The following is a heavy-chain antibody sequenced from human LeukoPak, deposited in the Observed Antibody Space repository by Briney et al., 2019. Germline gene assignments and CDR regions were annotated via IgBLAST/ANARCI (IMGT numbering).Heavy chain of an antibody. CDR1: GFTVSGNY. Sequence: PGGSLRLSCAASGFTVSGNYLSWVRQAPGKGLEWVSVIYSGSTTYYADSVKGRFTISRDNSKNTLYLQMNSLRAEDTAVYYCVRGGNGHTSGQFDLWGQGALVTVSS. V-gene: IGHV3-53*01. D-gene: IGHD1-1*01. J-gene: IGHJ5*02. CDR2: IYSGSTT. CDR3: VRGGNGHTSGQFDL.